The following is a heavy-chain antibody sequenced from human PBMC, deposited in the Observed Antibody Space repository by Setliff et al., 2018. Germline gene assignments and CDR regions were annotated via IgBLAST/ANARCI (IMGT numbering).Heavy chain of an antibody. V-gene: IGHV4-59*12. Sequence: PSETLSLTCTVSGGSISSYYWGWIRQPPGKGLEWIGYIYYSGSTNYNPSLESRVTISVDTSKNQFSLKLSSVTAADTAVYYCARRETYYNFWSGYYAYWGQGTLVTVSS. J-gene: IGHJ4*02. CDR1: GGSISSYY. CDR3: ARRETYYNFWSGYYAY. D-gene: IGHD3-3*01. CDR2: IYYSGST.